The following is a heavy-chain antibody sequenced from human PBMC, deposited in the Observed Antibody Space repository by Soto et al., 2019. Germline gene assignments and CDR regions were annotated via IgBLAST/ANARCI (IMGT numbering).Heavy chain of an antibody. J-gene: IGHJ6*02. CDR1: GFSFRNYG. CDR2: ISYDGRNK. D-gene: IGHD1-26*01. Sequence: GPLRLSCVASGFSFRNYGMHWVRQAPGKGLEWVADISYDGRNKYYAESVKGRFTISRDNSKNTLYLQMNSLRTEDTAVYYCAKDWRWEQQIYGMNVWGQGTTVTVSS. V-gene: IGHV3-30*18. CDR3: AKDWRWEQQIYGMNV.